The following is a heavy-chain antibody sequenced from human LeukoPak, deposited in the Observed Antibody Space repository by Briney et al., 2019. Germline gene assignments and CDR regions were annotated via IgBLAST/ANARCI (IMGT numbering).Heavy chain of an antibody. CDR2: IKSQSAGGTT. Sequence: GGSLRLSCAVSGLTLSNVWMNWVRQAPEKGLEWVGRIKSQSAGGTTDFAAPVKGRFTISRDDSKNTLYLQMNSLTSEDTAVYYCAQGSGQYYEYWGQGTLVTVSS. CDR3: AQGSGQYYEY. J-gene: IGHJ4*02. D-gene: IGHD3-22*01. V-gene: IGHV3-15*07. CDR1: GLTLSNVW.